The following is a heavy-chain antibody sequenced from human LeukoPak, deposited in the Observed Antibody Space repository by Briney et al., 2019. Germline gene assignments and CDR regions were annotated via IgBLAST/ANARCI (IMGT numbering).Heavy chain of an antibody. CDR2: IIPIFGTA. CDR1: GGTFSSYA. V-gene: IGHV1-69*01. CDR3: ARGPHDSRGQDYYYYYMDV. J-gene: IGHJ6*03. D-gene: IGHD3-22*01. Sequence: GSSLKVSCKASGGTFSSYAISWVRHAPGQGLEWMGGIIPIFGTANYAQKFQGRVTVTADESTSTAYMELSSLRSEDTAVYYCARGPHDSRGQDYYYYYMDVWGKGTTVTVSS.